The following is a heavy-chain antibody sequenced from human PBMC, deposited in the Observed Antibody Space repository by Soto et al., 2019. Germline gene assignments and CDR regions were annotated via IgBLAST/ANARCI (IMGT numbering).Heavy chain of an antibody. CDR3: AKDISGWSPRYFDY. CDR1: GFTFSSYG. D-gene: IGHD6-19*01. V-gene: IGHV3-30*18. J-gene: IGHJ4*02. CDR2: ISYDGSNK. Sequence: GGSLRLSCAASGFTFSSYGMHWVRQAPGKGLEWVAVISYDGSNKYYADSVKGRFTISRDNSKNTLYLQMNSLRAEDTAGYYCAKDISGWSPRYFDYWGQGTLVTVSS.